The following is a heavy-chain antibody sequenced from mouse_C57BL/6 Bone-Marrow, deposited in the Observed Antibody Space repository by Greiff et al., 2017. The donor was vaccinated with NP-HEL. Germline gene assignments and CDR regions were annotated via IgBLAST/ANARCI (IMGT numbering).Heavy chain of an antibody. J-gene: IGHJ2*01. Sequence: QLQQSGAELVRPGASVKLSCTASGFNIKDDYMHWVKQRPEQGLEWIGWIDPENGDTEYASKFQGKATITADTSSNTAYLQLSSLTSEDTAVYYCTTMITTKNYFDYWGQGTTLTVSS. CDR1: GFNIKDDY. CDR3: TTMITTKNYFDY. V-gene: IGHV14-4*01. CDR2: IDPENGDT. D-gene: IGHD2-4*01.